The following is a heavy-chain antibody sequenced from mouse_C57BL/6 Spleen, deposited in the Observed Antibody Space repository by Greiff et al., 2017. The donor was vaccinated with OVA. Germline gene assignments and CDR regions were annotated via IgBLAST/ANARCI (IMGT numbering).Heavy chain of an antibody. CDR2: ISNLAYSI. CDR1: GFTFSDYG. D-gene: IGHD1-1*01. Sequence: EVMLVESGGGLVQPGGSLKLSCAASGFTFSDYGMAWVRQAPRKGPEWVAFISNLAYSIYYADTVTGRFTFSRENAKNTLYLEMSSLRSEDTAMYYCARLNYYDAMDYWGQGTSVTVSS. V-gene: IGHV5-15*01. CDR3: ARLNYYDAMDY. J-gene: IGHJ4*01.